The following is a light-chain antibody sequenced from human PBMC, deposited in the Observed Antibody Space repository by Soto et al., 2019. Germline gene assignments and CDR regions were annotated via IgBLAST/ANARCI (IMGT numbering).Light chain of an antibody. CDR2: AAS. Sequence: IQMTQSPSSLSASVGDRVTVTCRASRYIRSDLSWYQQRPGQAPKVLIYAASSLQSGVPSRFSGSGSGTDFTLTISSLQPEDFATYYCLQDYNYPWTFGQGTKVDIK. V-gene: IGKV1-6*01. CDR1: RYIRSD. CDR3: LQDYNYPWT. J-gene: IGKJ1*01.